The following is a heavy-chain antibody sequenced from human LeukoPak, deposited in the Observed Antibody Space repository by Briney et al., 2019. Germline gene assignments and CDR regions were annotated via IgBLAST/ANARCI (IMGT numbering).Heavy chain of an antibody. CDR3: ATEADSGSYLVDAFDI. Sequence: WASVKVSCKVSGYTLTELSMHWVRQAPGKGLEWMGGFDPEDGETIYAQKFQGRVTMTEDTSTDTAYMELSSLRSEDTAVYYCATEADSGSYLVDAFDIWGQGTMVTVSS. V-gene: IGHV1-24*01. D-gene: IGHD1-26*01. CDR1: GYTLTELS. J-gene: IGHJ3*02. CDR2: FDPEDGET.